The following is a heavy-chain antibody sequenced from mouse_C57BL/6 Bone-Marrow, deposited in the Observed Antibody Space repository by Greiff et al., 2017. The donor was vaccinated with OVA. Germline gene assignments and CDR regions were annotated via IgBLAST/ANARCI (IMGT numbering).Heavy chain of an antibody. V-gene: IGHV1-81*01. CDR3: ARKRLRLYWYFDV. J-gene: IGHJ1*03. D-gene: IGHD2-2*01. CDR2: IYPRSGNT. CDR1: GYTFTSYG. Sequence: QVQLQQSGAELARPGASVKLSCKASGYTFTSYGISWVKQRTGQGLEWIGEIYPRSGNTYYNEKFQGKATLTADKSSSTASMDLRSLTSEDSAVYFCARKRLRLYWYFDVWGTGTTVTVSS.